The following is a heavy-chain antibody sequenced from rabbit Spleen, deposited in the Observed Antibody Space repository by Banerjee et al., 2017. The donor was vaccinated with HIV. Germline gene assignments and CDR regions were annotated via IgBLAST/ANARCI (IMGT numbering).Heavy chain of an antibody. V-gene: IGHV1S40*01. D-gene: IGHD1-1*01. J-gene: IGHJ6*01. CDR2: IDIGSSGFT. Sequence: QSLEESGGDLVKPGASLTLTCTASGVSFSVSSYMCWVRQAPGKGLEWIACIDIGSSGFTYYASWAKGRFTISKTSSTTVTLQMTRLTAADTATYFCARDTSSSFSSSGMDLWGPGTLVTVS. CDR3: ARDTSSSFSSSGMDL. CDR1: GVSFSVSSY.